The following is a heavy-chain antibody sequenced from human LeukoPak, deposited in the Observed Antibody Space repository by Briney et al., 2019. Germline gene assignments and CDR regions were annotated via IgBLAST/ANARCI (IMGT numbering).Heavy chain of an antibody. J-gene: IGHJ5*02. D-gene: IGHD2-15*01. Sequence: SETLSLTCTVSGYSISSGYYWGWVRQPPGKGLEWIGYIYHSGSTYYNPSLKSRVTISVDRSKNQFSLKLSSVTAADTAVYYCARATPGFDPWGQGTLVTVSS. CDR1: GYSISSGYY. CDR2: IYHSGST. CDR3: ARATPGFDP. V-gene: IGHV4-38-2*02.